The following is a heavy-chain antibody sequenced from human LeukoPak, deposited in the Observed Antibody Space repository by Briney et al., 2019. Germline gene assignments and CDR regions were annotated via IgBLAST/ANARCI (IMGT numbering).Heavy chain of an antibody. D-gene: IGHD6-19*01. CDR1: GGSFSGYY. CDR3: ARGVAVAGTLFDY. CDR2: INHSGST. Sequence: SETLSLTCAVYGGSFSGYYWSWIRQPPGKGLEWIGEINHSGSTNYNPSLKSRVTISVDTSKNQFSLKLSSVTAADTAVYYCARGVAVAGTLFDYWGQGTLVAVSS. V-gene: IGHV4-34*01. J-gene: IGHJ4*02.